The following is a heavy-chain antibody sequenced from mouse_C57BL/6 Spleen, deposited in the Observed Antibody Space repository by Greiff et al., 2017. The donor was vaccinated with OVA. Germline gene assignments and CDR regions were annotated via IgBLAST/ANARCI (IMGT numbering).Heavy chain of an antibody. CDR2: IDPSDSYT. Sequence: QVQLQQPGAELVKPGASVKLSCKASGYTFTSYWMQWVKQRPGQGLEWIGEIDPSDSYTNYNQKFKGKATLTVDTSSSTAYMQLSSLTSEDSAVYYCACGYDGAWFAYWGQGTLVTVSA. CDR3: ACGYDGAWFAY. J-gene: IGHJ3*01. CDR1: GYTFTSYW. V-gene: IGHV1-50*01. D-gene: IGHD2-2*01.